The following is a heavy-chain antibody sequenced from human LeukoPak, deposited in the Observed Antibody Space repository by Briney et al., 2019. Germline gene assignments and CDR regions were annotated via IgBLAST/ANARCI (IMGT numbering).Heavy chain of an antibody. Sequence: ASVKVSCKASGYTFTGYYMHWVRQAPGQGLEWMGRINPNSGGTNHAQKFQGRVTMTRDTSISTAYMELSRLRSDDTAVYYCARGGLVFWSGYCDYWGQGTLVTVSS. D-gene: IGHD3-3*01. J-gene: IGHJ4*02. V-gene: IGHV1-2*06. CDR2: INPNSGGT. CDR1: GYTFTGYY. CDR3: ARGGLVFWSGYCDY.